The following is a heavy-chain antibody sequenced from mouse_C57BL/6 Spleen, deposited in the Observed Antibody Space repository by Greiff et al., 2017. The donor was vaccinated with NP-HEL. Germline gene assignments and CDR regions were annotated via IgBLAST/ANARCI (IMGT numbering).Heavy chain of an antibody. V-gene: IGHV14-4*01. CDR2: IDPENGDT. J-gene: IGHJ2*01. D-gene: IGHD1-3*01. CDR3: TIGSSAY. CDR1: GFNITDDY. Sequence: EVKLVESGAELVRPGASVKLSCTASGFNITDDYMHWVTQRPEQGLEWIGWIDPENGDTEYASKFQGKATITADTSSNTAYLQLSSLTSEDTAVYYCTIGSSAYGGQGTTLTVSS.